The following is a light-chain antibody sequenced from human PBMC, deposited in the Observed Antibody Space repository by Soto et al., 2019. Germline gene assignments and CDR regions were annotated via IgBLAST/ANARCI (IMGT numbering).Light chain of an antibody. Sequence: DIVLTQAPGTLTLSPGESATLSCRASQSLSSSQLAWYQQKPGQAPRRLIYGASTRATGIPARFSGSGSGTEFTLTISSLQSEDFAVYYCQQYNSWPLTFGGGTKVDI. CDR1: QSLSSS. CDR2: GAS. V-gene: IGKV3-15*01. CDR3: QQYNSWPLT. J-gene: IGKJ4*01.